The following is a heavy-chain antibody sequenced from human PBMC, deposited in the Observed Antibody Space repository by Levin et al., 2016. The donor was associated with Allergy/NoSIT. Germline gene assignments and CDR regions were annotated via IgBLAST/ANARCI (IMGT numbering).Heavy chain of an antibody. CDR3: RNHPDISGVDC. V-gene: IGHV3-23*01. CDR2: ISGRGRNT. D-gene: IGHD3-9*01. Sequence: GGSLRLSCAASGFTFSTYAMTWVRQAPGKGLEWVSIISGRGRNTYYADSVKGRFTISRDNSKNTLYLQMNNVRAEDTAVYYCRNHPDISGVDCWGQGSLVIVSS. CDR1: GFTFSTYA. J-gene: IGHJ4*02.